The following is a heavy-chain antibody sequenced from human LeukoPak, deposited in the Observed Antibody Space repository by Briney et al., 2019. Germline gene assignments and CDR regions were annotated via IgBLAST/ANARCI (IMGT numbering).Heavy chain of an antibody. CDR2: INPNSGGT. Sequence: ASVKVSCKASGYTFTGYYMHWVRQAPGQGLEWMGWINPNSGGTNYAQKFQGRVTMTRDTSISTAYMELSRLRSDDTAVYYCARQKDIVVAPAAHLSLQHWGQGTLVTVSS. CDR3: ARQKDIVVAPAAHLSLQH. V-gene: IGHV1-2*02. D-gene: IGHD2-2*01. J-gene: IGHJ1*01. CDR1: GYTFTGYY.